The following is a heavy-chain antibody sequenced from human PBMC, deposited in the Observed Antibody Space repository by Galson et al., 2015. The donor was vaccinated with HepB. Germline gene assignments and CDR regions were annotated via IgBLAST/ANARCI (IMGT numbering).Heavy chain of an antibody. D-gene: IGHD6-13*01. CDR3: ARDWRVSSSWYRPAGYFQH. V-gene: IGHV7-4-1*02. CDR2: INTNTGNP. J-gene: IGHJ1*01. CDR1: GYTFTSYA. Sequence: SVKVSCKASGYTFTSYAMNWVRQAPGQGLERMGWINTNTGNPTYAQGFTGRFVFSLDTSVSTAYLQISSLKAEDTAVYYCARDWRVSSSWYRPAGYFQHWGQGTLVTVSS.